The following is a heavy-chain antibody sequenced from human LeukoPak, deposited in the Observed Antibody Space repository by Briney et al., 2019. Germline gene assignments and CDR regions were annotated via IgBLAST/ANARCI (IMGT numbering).Heavy chain of an antibody. CDR3: TKDGLGYYYYGMDV. CDR2: ISHDGSNK. Sequence: GGSLRLSCAASGFTFSIHGMHWVRQAPPQGLEWVAVISHDGSNKNYADSVKGRFTISRDNSKNTLFLQMNSLRPEDTALYYCTKDGLGYYYYGMDVWGQGTTVTVSS. CDR1: GFTFSIHG. D-gene: IGHD6-6*01. J-gene: IGHJ6*02. V-gene: IGHV3-30*18.